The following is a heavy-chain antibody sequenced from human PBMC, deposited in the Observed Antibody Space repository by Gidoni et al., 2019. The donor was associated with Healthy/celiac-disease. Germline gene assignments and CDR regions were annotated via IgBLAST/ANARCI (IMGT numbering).Heavy chain of an antibody. CDR1: GGTFSSYA. J-gene: IGHJ6*02. CDR2: IIPIFGTA. D-gene: IGHD2-2*01. CDR3: ARKGYCSSTICQRFRFDYYYYGMDV. Sequence: QVQLVQSGAEVKKPGSSVKVSCKASGGTFSSYAISWVRQAPGQGLEWMGGIIPIFGTAIYAQRYQGRVTMTVDNSTSTAYMELSSLRSEDTAVYYCARKGYCSSTICQRFRFDYYYYGMDVWGQGTTVTVSS. V-gene: IGHV1-69*06.